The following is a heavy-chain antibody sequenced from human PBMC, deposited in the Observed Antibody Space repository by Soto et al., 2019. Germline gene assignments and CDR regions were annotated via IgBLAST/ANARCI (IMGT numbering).Heavy chain of an antibody. CDR2: FYYSENP. D-gene: IGHD2-2*01. V-gene: IGHV4-39*01. CDR1: GGSITSSSYS. CDR3: ARLGGHCSISSCFGFYVMDV. Sequence: QLQLQESGPGLVKPSETLSLTCAVSGGSITSSSYSWGWVRQPPGKGLEWIATFYYSENPHYNPSIKCRVTISVDTSKNQFSLILTSVTAAHTAVYYCARLGGHCSISSCFGFYVMDVWGQGTTVTVSS. J-gene: IGHJ6*02.